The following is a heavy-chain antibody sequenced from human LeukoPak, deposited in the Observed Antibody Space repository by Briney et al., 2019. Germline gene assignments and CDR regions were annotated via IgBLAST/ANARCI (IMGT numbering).Heavy chain of an antibody. CDR3: ARALRDVVVPAARGYGMDV. V-gene: IGHV4-34*01. CDR2: INHSGST. D-gene: IGHD2-2*01. J-gene: IGHJ6*04. Sequence: SETLSLTCAVYGGSFSGYYWSWIRQPPGKGLEWIGEINHSGSTKYNPSLKSRVTISVDTSKNQFSLKLSSVTTADTAVYYCARALRDVVVPAARGYGMDVWGKGTTVTVSS. CDR1: GGSFSGYY.